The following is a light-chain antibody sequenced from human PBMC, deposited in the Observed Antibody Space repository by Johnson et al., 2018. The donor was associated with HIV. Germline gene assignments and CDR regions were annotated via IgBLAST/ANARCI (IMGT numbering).Light chain of an antibody. Sequence: QSALTQPPSASGTPGQRVTISCSGSTSNIANNTVNWYQHLPGTAPKLLMYRNVQRPSGIPDRFTGSKSGTSASLAISGLQGEDEAEYYCAAWDDSLNEYVFGTGTKVTVL. CDR3: AAWDDSLNEYV. V-gene: IGLV1-44*01. CDR2: RNV. J-gene: IGLJ1*01. CDR1: TSNIANNT.